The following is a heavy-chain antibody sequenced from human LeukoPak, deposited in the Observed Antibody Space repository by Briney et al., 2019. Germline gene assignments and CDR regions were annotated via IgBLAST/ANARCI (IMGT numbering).Heavy chain of an antibody. J-gene: IGHJ4*02. CDR1: GFTFSDYT. CDR3: ARDRNSGFDY. V-gene: IGHV3-48*04. D-gene: IGHD1-26*01. Sequence: GGSLRLSCAASGFTFSDYTINWVRQAPGRGLEWVSYITGSSSTIYYADSVKGRFTISRDNAKNSLYLQMNSLRAEDTAVYYCARDRNSGFDYWGQGTLVTVSS. CDR2: ITGSSSTI.